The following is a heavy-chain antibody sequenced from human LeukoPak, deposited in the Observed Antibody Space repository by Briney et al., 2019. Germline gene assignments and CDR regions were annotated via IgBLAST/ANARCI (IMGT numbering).Heavy chain of an antibody. Sequence: GGSLRLSCAASGFTFSSYGMHWVRQVPGKGLEWVAVISYDGSNKYYADSVKGRFTISRDNSKNTLYLQMNSLRAEDTAVYYCAKEDYYYDSSGYSAFDYWGQGTLVTVSS. CDR1: GFTFSSYG. CDR2: ISYDGSNK. J-gene: IGHJ4*02. V-gene: IGHV3-30*18. CDR3: AKEDYYYDSSGYSAFDY. D-gene: IGHD3-22*01.